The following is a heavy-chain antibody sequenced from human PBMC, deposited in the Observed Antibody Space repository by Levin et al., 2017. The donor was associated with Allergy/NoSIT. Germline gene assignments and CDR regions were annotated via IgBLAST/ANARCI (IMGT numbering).Heavy chain of an antibody. Sequence: GESLKISFAASGFTFSSYEMNWVRQAPGKGLEWVSYISSSGSTIYYADSVKGRFTISRDNAKNSLYLQMNSLRAEDTAVYYCARQLGNFWSGYNYFDYWGQGTLVTVSS. D-gene: IGHD3-3*01. J-gene: IGHJ4*02. V-gene: IGHV3-48*03. CDR3: ARQLGNFWSGYNYFDY. CDR1: GFTFSSYE. CDR2: ISSSGSTI.